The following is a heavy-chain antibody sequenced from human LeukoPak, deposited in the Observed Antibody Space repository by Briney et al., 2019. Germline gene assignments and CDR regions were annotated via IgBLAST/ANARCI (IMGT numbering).Heavy chain of an antibody. J-gene: IGHJ4*02. CDR2: ISSRSTYI. CDR3: ARGRTTGDNYFDY. D-gene: IGHD4-17*01. Sequence: PGGSLRLSCAASGFTFSTYSMNRVRQAPGKGLEWVSSISSRSTYISYADSVKGRFTISRDNAKNSLYLQMNSLRAEDTAVYFCARGRTTGDNYFDYWGQGTLVTVSS. V-gene: IGHV3-21*01. CDR1: GFTFSTYS.